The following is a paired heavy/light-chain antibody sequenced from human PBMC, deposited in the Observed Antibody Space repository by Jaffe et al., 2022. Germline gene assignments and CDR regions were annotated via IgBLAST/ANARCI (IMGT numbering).Heavy chain of an antibody. CDR2: TYYRSKWYN. Sequence: QVQLQQSGPGLVKPSQTLSLTCAISGDSVSSNSAAWNWIRQSPSRGLEWLGRTYYRSKWYNDYAVSVKSRITINPDTSKNQFSLQLNSVTPEDTAVYYCARGLEKFRLRFLEWAAGEIDAFDIWGQGTMVTVSS. J-gene: IGHJ3*02. D-gene: IGHD3-3*01. CDR3: ARGLEKFRLRFLEWAAGEIDAFDI. CDR1: GDSVSSNSAA. V-gene: IGHV6-1*01.
Light chain of an antibody. J-gene: IGKJ1*01. CDR2: KAS. CDR3: QQYNSYSL. V-gene: IGKV1-5*03. CDR1: QSISSW. Sequence: DIQMTQSPSTLSASVGDRVTITCRASQSISSWLAWYQQKPGKAPKLLIYKASSLESGVPSRFSGSGSGTEFTLTISSLQPDDFATYYCQQYNSYSLFGQGTKVEIK.